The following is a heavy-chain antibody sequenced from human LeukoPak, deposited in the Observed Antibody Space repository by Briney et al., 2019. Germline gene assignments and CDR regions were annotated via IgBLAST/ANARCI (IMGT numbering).Heavy chain of an antibody. Sequence: SETLSLTCTVSGGSISSSSYYWGWIRQPPGQGLEWIGSIYYSGSTYYNPSLKSRVTISVDTSKNQFSLKLSSVTAADTAVYYCARYEQQLATANWFDPWGQGTLVTVSS. D-gene: IGHD6-13*01. J-gene: IGHJ5*02. CDR2: IYYSGST. V-gene: IGHV4-39*01. CDR1: GGSISSSSYY. CDR3: ARYEQQLATANWFDP.